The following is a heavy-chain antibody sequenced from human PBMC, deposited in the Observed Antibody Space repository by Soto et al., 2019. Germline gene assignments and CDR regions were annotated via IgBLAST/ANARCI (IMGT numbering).Heavy chain of an antibody. J-gene: IGHJ6*02. CDR2: IWYDGSIK. CDR1: GFTFSTYG. D-gene: IGHD2-8*02. V-gene: IGHV3-33*01. Sequence: QRLSCAASGFTFSTYGMHWVRQIPGKGLQWVAIIWYDGSIKYYADSVKGRFTISRDNSKNTLFLQMNSLRDEDTAVYYCARIDCTGNNCNPYYHYGMDVWGQGTTVTVSS. CDR3: ARIDCTGNNCNPYYHYGMDV.